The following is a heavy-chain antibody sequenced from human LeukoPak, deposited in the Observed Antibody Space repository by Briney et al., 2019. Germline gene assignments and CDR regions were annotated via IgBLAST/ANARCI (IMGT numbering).Heavy chain of an antibody. Sequence: GGSLRLSCAASGFSFSSFWMHWVRQVPGKGLLWVSGINSDGRTTGYADSVKGRFTISRDNAKNTVDLQMNSLRAEDTAVYYCARGGYGAHMGWGQGTLVTVSS. CDR2: INSDGRTT. CDR1: GFSFSSFW. J-gene: IGHJ4*02. D-gene: IGHD4-17*01. V-gene: IGHV3-74*01. CDR3: ARGGYGAHMG.